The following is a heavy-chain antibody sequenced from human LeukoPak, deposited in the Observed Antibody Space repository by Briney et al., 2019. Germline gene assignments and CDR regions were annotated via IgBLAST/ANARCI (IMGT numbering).Heavy chain of an antibody. CDR3: ARGGDYRFLY. CDR2: INPDSGLT. D-gene: IGHD4-17*01. CDR1: GYTFTGCY. Sequence: ASVKVSCKASGYTFTGCYMHWVRQAPGQGLEWMGWINPDSGLTKFAQNFQGRVTMTRDTSISTAYVELSGLRSDDTAVYYCARGGDYRFLYWGQGSLVTVSS. J-gene: IGHJ4*02. V-gene: IGHV1-2*02.